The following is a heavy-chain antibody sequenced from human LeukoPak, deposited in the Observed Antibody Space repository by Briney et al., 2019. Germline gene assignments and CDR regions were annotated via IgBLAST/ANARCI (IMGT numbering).Heavy chain of an antibody. CDR2: TYYRSKWYN. D-gene: IGHD3-10*01. Sequence: SQTLSLTCAISGDSVSSNSAAWNWIRQSPSRGLEGLGRTYYRSKWYNDYAVSVKSRITNNPDTSKNQFSLQLNSVTPEDTAVYYCARANYYGSGSYYPIDYWGQGTLVTVSS. V-gene: IGHV6-1*01. CDR1: GDSVSSNSAA. J-gene: IGHJ4*02. CDR3: ARANYYGSGSYYPIDY.